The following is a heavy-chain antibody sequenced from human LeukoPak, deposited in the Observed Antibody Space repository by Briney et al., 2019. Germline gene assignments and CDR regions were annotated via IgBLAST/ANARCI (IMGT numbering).Heavy chain of an antibody. CDR2: IIPILGIA. CDR1: GGTFSSYA. V-gene: IGHV1-69*04. Sequence: ASVKVSCKASGGTFSSYAISWVRQAPGQGLEWMGRIIPILGIANYAQKFQGRVTITADKSTSTAYMELSSLRSEDTAVYYCAREMATTRTFDYWGQGTLVTVSS. J-gene: IGHJ4*02. D-gene: IGHD5-24*01. CDR3: AREMATTRTFDY.